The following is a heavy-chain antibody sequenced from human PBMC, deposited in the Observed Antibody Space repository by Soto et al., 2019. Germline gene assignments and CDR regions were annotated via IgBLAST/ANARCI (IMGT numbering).Heavy chain of an antibody. J-gene: IGHJ5*02. Sequence: GGSLRLSCAASGFTFSSYGMHWVRQAPGKGLEWVAVISYDGSNKYYADSVKGRFTISRDNSKNTLHLQMNSLQTEDTAVYYCTRDLFSYDYSGILWFDPWGQGTLVTVSS. CDR1: GFTFSSYG. D-gene: IGHD3-16*01. V-gene: IGHV3-30*03. CDR3: TRDLFSYDYSGILWFDP. CDR2: ISYDGSNK.